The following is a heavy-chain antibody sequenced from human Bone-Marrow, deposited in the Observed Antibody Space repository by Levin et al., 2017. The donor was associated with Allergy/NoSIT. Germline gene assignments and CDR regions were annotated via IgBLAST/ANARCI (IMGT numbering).Heavy chain of an antibody. CDR3: ARGPPYYDILTGYLGPFDI. D-gene: IGHD3-9*01. V-gene: IGHV3-21*01. J-gene: IGHJ3*02. CDR2: ISSSSYI. CDR1: GFTFSSYS. Sequence: GGSLRLSCAASGFTFSSYSMNWVRQAPGKGLEWVSSISSSSYIYYADSVKGRFTISRDNAKNSLYLQMNSLRAEDTAVYYCARGPPYYDILTGYLGPFDIWGQGTMVTVSS.